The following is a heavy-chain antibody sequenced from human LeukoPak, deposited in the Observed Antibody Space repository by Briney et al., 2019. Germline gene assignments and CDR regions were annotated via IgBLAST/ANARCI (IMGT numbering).Heavy chain of an antibody. CDR1: GGTFSSYA. V-gene: IGHV1-69*01. Sequence: ASLKVSCKASGGTFSSYAISWVRQAPGQGLEWMGGIIPIFGTATYAQKFQGRVTITADESTSTAYMEVSSLRSEDTAVYYCARDPDAAMGGAAFDIWGQGTMVTVSS. J-gene: IGHJ3*02. CDR2: IIPIFGTA. D-gene: IGHD5-18*01. CDR3: ARDPDAAMGGAAFDI.